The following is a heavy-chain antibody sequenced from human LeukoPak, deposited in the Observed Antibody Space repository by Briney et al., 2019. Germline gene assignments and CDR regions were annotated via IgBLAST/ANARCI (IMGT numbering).Heavy chain of an antibody. CDR2: IYYSGST. Sequence: SETLSLTCTVSGGSISSYYWSWIRQPPGKGLEWIGYIYYSGSTNYNPSLKSRVTISVDTSKNQFSLKLSSVTAADTAVYYCARAPVNDYSNYMDAFDIWGQGTMVTVSS. V-gene: IGHV4-59*01. J-gene: IGHJ3*02. D-gene: IGHD4-11*01. CDR1: GGSISSYY. CDR3: ARAPVNDYSNYMDAFDI.